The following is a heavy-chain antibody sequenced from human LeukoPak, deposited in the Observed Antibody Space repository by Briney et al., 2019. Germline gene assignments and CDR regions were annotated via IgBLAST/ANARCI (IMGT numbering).Heavy chain of an antibody. V-gene: IGHV3-23*01. Sequence: PGGSLRLSCAASGFTFSSYAMSWVRQAPGKGLEWVSAISGSGGSTYYADSVKGRFTISRDNSKNTLYLQMNSLRAEDTAVYYCAELSRLAAAGTLWFDPWGQGTLVTVSS. CDR2: ISGSGGST. CDR1: GFTFSSYA. CDR3: AELSRLAAAGTLWFDP. J-gene: IGHJ5*02. D-gene: IGHD6-13*01.